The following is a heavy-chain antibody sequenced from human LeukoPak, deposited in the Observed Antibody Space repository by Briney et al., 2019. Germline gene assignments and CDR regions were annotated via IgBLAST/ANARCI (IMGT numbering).Heavy chain of an antibody. V-gene: IGHV3-48*03. J-gene: IGHJ4*02. Sequence: GGSLRLSCAASGFTFSSYEMNWVRQAPGKGLEWVSYISSSGSTIYYADSVKGRFTISRDNAKNSLYLQMNSLRAEDTAAYYCARETRFGERAVDYWGQGTLVTVSS. CDR3: ARETRFGERAVDY. CDR2: ISSSGSTI. CDR1: GFTFSSYE. D-gene: IGHD3-10*01.